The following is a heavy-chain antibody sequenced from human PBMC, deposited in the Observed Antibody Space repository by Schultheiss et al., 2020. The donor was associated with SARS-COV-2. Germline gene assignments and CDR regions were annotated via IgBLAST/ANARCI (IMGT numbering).Heavy chain of an antibody. CDR3: ARHYYYDSREAGDAFDI. J-gene: IGHJ3*02. Sequence: SETLSLTCTVSGYSISSGYYWGWIRQPPGKGLEWIGSIYYSGSTYYNPSLKSRVTISVDTSKNQFSLKLSSVTAADTAVYYCARHYYYDSREAGDAFDIWGQGTTVTVSS. CDR2: IYYSGST. V-gene: IGHV4-38-2*02. D-gene: IGHD3-22*01. CDR1: GYSISSGYY.